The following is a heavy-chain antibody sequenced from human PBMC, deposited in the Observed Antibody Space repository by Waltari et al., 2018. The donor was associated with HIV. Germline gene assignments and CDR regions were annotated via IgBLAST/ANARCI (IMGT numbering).Heavy chain of an antibody. J-gene: IGHJ4*02. V-gene: IGHV3-66*01. CDR2: MFTGGTT. CDR1: VFNVSANY. CDR3: ATDDFLTY. D-gene: IGHD7-27*01. Sequence: EVQLVESGGGLVQPGGSLRLSCVVSVFNVSANYMSWVRQAPGKGLEWVSVMFTGGTTYYADSVKGRVTISRDNSRNTVYLQMNNLRAEDTAVYYCATDDFLTYWGQGTPVTVSS.